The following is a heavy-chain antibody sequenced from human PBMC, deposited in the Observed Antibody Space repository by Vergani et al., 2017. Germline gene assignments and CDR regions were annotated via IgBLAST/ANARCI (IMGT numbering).Heavy chain of an antibody. D-gene: IGHD2-2*01. J-gene: IGHJ5*02. CDR3: ARETILPVEHGGWFDP. CDR2: IYYRGST. Sequence: QVQLQESGPGLVKPSESLSLTCTVSGASISSHYWSWFRQPPGKGLEWIGYIYYRGSTNYNPSLKSRVTISVDRSKNQFSLKLPSVTAADTAVYYCARETILPVEHGGWFDPWGQGTQVTVSS. V-gene: IGHV4-59*11. CDR1: GASISSHY.